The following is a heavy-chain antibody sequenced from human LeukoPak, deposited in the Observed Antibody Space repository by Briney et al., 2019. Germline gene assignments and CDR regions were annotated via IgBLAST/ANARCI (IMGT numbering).Heavy chain of an antibody. CDR1: GFTFTGYD. J-gene: IGHJ4*02. D-gene: IGHD1-26*01. CDR2: MNPNTGDT. Sequence: ASVKVSCKASGFTFTGYDINWVRQATGQGLEWMGWMNPNTGDTGYAQKFQGRVTMTRNSSIDTAYMELSGLRSEDAAVYYCTRGSLSGSSRDYWGQGTLLTVSS. CDR3: TRGSLSGSSRDY. V-gene: IGHV1-8*01.